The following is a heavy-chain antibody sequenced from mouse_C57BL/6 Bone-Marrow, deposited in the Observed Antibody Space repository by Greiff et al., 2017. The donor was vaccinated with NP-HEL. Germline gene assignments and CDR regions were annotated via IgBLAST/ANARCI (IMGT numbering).Heavy chain of an antibody. V-gene: IGHV1-81*01. Sequence: VKLQESGAELARPGASVKLSCKASGYTFTSYGISWVKQRTGQGLEWIGEIYPRSGNTYYNEKFKGKATLTADKSSSTAYMELRSLTSEDSAVYFCATYGNYFDYWGQGTTLTVSS. CDR2: IYPRSGNT. CDR3: ATYGNYFDY. CDR1: GYTFTSYG. D-gene: IGHD2-1*01. J-gene: IGHJ2*01.